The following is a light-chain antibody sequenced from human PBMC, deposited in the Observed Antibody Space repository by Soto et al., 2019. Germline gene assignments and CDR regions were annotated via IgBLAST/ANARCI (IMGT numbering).Light chain of an antibody. CDR3: QQYDNPLIT. CDR1: QDISNY. Sequence: DIQMTQSPSSLSASVGDRVTITCQASQDISNYLNWYHQKPGKPPRLLIYDASNLETGVPSRFSGSGSGTDFTFTISRLQPEDIATYYCQQYDNPLITFGPGTKVDIK. V-gene: IGKV1-33*01. CDR2: DAS. J-gene: IGKJ3*01.